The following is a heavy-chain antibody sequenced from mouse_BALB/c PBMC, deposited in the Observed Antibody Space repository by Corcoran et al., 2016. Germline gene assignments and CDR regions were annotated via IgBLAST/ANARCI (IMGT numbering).Heavy chain of an antibody. D-gene: IGHD4-1*01. CDR1: GFNIKDNY. CDR3: ASWDWYFDY. V-gene: IGHV14-3*02. CDR2: IDPANGNT. J-gene: IGHJ1*01. Sequence: EVQLQQSGAELVKPGASVKLSCTASGFNIKDNYMHWVKQRPEQGLEWIGRIDPANGNTKYDPKFQGKATITADTSSNTAYLQLSSLTSEDAAFYYGASWDWYFDYWGAGTTVTVSS.